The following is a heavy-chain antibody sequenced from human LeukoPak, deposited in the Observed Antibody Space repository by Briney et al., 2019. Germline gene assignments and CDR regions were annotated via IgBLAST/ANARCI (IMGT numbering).Heavy chain of an antibody. Sequence: PGGSLRLSCAASGFTFDDYAMHWVRQASGKGLEWVSGISWNSGSTGYADSVKGRFTISRDNAKNSLYLQMNSLRAEDTALYYCAKASGWYWHYFDYWGQGTLVTVSS. J-gene: IGHJ4*02. CDR2: ISWNSGST. D-gene: IGHD6-19*01. V-gene: IGHV3-9*01. CDR1: GFTFDDYA. CDR3: AKASGWYWHYFDY.